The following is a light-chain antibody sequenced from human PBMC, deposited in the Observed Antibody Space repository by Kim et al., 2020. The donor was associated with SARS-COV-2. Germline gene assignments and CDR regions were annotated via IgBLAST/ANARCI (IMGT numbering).Light chain of an antibody. Sequence: QSVLTQPPSVSAAPGQKVTISCSGSSSNIENNYVSWYQQVPGTAPKLLIFDNDERPSGIPDRFSGSKSGTSATLGITGLQTGDEADYYCGTWDNNLSVYVFGTGTKVTVL. CDR2: DND. CDR3: GTWDNNLSVYV. CDR1: SSNIENNY. V-gene: IGLV1-51*01. J-gene: IGLJ1*01.